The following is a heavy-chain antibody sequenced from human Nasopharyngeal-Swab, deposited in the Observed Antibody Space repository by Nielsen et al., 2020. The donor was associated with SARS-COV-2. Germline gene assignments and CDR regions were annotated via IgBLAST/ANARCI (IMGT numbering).Heavy chain of an antibody. V-gene: IGHV3-21*01. D-gene: IGHD2-15*01. CDR3: ARDCSGGSCRYGMDV. J-gene: IGHJ6*02. Sequence: GEFLKISCAASGFTFSSYSMNWVRQAPGKGLEWVSAITSSSTYTYYADSVKGRFTISRDNARNSLYLQMNSLRAEDTAVYYCARDCSGGSCRYGMDVWGQGTTVTVSS. CDR2: ITSSSTYT. CDR1: GFTFSSYS.